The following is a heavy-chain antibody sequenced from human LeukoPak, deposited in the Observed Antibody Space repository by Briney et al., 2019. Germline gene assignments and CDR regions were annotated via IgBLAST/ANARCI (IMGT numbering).Heavy chain of an antibody. CDR3: ATRYYYDNGGAFDI. D-gene: IGHD3-22*01. J-gene: IGHJ3*02. V-gene: IGHV3-74*01. CDR2: INSDGSST. Sequence: GGSLRLSCAASGFTFSSYWMHWVRQAPGKGLVWVSRINSDGSSTSYADSVKGRFTISRDNAKNTLYLQMNSLRAEDTAVYYCATRYYYDNGGAFDIWGQGTMVTVSS. CDR1: GFTFSSYW.